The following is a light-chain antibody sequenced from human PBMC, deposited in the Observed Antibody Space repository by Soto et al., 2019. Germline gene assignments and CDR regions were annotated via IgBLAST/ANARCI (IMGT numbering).Light chain of an antibody. J-gene: IGKJ5*01. V-gene: IGKV3-20*01. CDR2: GAS. Sequence: EIVSTQSPGTLSLSPGERATLSCRAIQSVISTYLAWYQQKPGQPPRLLIYGASSRATCIPDRFSGSAAGTDFTITISRLEPEDYAVYYCQQYGSSPITFGQGTRLEIK. CDR3: QQYGSSPIT. CDR1: QSVISTY.